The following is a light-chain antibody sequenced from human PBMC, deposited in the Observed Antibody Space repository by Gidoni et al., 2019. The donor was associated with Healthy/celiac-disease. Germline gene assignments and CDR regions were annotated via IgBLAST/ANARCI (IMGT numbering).Light chain of an antibody. J-gene: IGLJ1*01. Sequence: QPALTQPASVSGSPGQSITISCTGTSRDVVSYNLVSWYQQHPGKAPNLMIYEVSKRPSGVSNRFSGSKSGNTASLTISGLQAEDEADYYCCSYAGSSTFIYVFGTGTKVTVL. CDR3: CSYAGSSTFIYV. CDR2: EVS. V-gene: IGLV2-23*02. CDR1: SRDVVSYNL.